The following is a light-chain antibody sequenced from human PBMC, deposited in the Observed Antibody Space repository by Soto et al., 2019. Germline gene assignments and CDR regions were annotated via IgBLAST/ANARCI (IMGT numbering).Light chain of an antibody. CDR3: CSYAGRSWV. V-gene: IGLV2-11*01. CDR1: SSDVGGYNY. Sequence: QSALTQPRSVSGSPGQSVTISCTGTSSDVGGYNYVSWYQQHPGKAPKLMMYDVSKRPSGVPDRFSGSKSGNTASLTISGLQAEDEADYYCCSYAGRSWVFGGGTKLTVL. CDR2: DVS. J-gene: IGLJ3*02.